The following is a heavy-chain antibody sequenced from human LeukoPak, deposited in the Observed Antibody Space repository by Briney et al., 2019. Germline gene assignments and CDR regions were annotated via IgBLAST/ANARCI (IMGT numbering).Heavy chain of an antibody. D-gene: IGHD3-16*02. CDR3: VRDWGNDREFDY. CDR1: GFTFSSFG. J-gene: IGHJ4*02. V-gene: IGHV3-48*02. Sequence: GGSLRLSCAASGFTFSSFGMNWVRQAPGKGLEWISYITSSSTPIYYADSVKGRFTISRDNAKNSVNLQMSSLREEDTAVYYCVRDWGNDREFDYWGQGTQVTVSS. CDR2: ITSSSTPI.